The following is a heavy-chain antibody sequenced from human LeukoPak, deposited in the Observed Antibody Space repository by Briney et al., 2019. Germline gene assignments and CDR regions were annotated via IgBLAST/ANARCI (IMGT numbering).Heavy chain of an antibody. CDR1: GFTLSSYA. D-gene: IGHD6-19*01. Sequence: GGSLRLSCAPSGFTLSSYAMHGVRQAPGEGLEWVAVISYDGSNKYYADSVKGRFTISRDNSKNTLYLQMNSLRDEDTAVYYCARGIWVAVAGFDYWGQGTLVTVSS. V-gene: IGHV3-30-3*01. J-gene: IGHJ4*02. CDR3: ARGIWVAVAGFDY. CDR2: ISYDGSNK.